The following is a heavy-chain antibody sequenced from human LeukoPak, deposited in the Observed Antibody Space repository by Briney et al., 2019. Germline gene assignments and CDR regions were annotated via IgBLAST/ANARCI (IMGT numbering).Heavy chain of an antibody. CDR3: VGSSPHFDY. Sequence: PGGSLRLSCAASGFTFCSYAMSWVRQAPGKGLEWVSAISGSGDTIQYADSVKGRFTISRDNSKNTLYLQMNSLRAEDTAVYYCVGSSPHFDYWGQGTLVTVSS. J-gene: IGHJ4*02. D-gene: IGHD6-6*01. CDR1: GFTFCSYA. V-gene: IGHV3-23*01. CDR2: ISGSGDTI.